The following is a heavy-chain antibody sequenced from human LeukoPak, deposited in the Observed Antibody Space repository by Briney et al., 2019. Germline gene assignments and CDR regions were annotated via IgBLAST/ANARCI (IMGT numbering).Heavy chain of an antibody. Sequence: PSETLSLTCAVSGYSISSGYYWGWIRQPPGKGLEWSGSIYHSGSTYYNPSLKSRVTISVDTSKNQFALKLSSVTAADTAVYYCARDRWYSSSYSGSWYFDYWGQGTLVTVSS. CDR2: IYHSGST. CDR1: GYSISSGYY. J-gene: IGHJ4*02. CDR3: ARDRWYSSSYSGSWYFDY. D-gene: IGHD6-13*01. V-gene: IGHV4-38-2*02.